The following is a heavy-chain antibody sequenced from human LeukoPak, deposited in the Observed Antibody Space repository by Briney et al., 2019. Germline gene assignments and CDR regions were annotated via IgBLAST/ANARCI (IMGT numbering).Heavy chain of an antibody. D-gene: IGHD6-13*01. CDR2: INHSGST. Sequence: SETLSLTCAVYGGSFSGYYWSWIRQPPGKGLEWIGEINHSGSTNYNPSLKSRVTISVDTSKNQFSLKLSSVTAADTAVYYCARVYYSSSYDYWYFDLWGRGALVTVSS. J-gene: IGHJ2*01. CDR1: GGSFSGYY. V-gene: IGHV4-34*01. CDR3: ARVYYSSSYDYWYFDL.